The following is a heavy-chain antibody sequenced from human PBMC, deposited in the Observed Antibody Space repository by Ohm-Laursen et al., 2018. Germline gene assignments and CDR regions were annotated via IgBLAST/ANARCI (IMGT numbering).Heavy chain of an antibody. CDR1: GFTFSSYG. CDR2: IWYDGSNK. V-gene: IGHV3-33*01. D-gene: IGHD3-22*01. J-gene: IGHJ1*01. CDR3: ARDPDYYDSSGYYSSYFQH. Sequence: SLRLSCSASGFTFSSYGMHWVRQAPGKGLEWVAVIWYDGSNKYYADSVKGRFTISRDNSKNTLYLQMNSLRAEDTAVYYCARDPDYYDSSGYYSSYFQHWGQGTLVTVSS.